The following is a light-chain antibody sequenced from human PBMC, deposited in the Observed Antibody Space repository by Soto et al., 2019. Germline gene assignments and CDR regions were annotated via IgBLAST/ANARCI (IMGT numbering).Light chain of an antibody. J-gene: IGKJ4*01. CDR1: QSVSSN. CDR2: GAS. V-gene: IGKV3-15*01. CDR3: QQYNNWPPLT. Sequence: EIVMMQSPATLSVSPGERATLSCRASQSVSSNLAWYQQKPGQAPRLLIYGASTRATGIPARFSGSGSGTEFTLPISSLQSEDFAVYYCQQYNNWPPLTFGGGTKVEIK.